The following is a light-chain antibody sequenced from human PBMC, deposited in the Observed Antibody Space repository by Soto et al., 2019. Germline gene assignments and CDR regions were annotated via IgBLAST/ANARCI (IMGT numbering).Light chain of an antibody. V-gene: IGKV3-15*01. Sequence: EIVMTQCPATLSVSPGERATLSCRASQSVSSNLAWYQQKPGQAPRLLIYGASTRATGIPARFSGSGSGTDFTLTISSLQSEDFAVYYCQQYNNWPPGIFTFGPGTKVDIK. CDR2: GAS. CDR1: QSVSSN. CDR3: QQYNNWPPGIFT. J-gene: IGKJ3*01.